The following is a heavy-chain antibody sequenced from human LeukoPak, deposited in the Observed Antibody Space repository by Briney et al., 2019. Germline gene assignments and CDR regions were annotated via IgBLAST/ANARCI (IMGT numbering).Heavy chain of an antibody. J-gene: IGHJ4*02. CDR1: GGSFSGYY. Sequence: SETLSLTCAGYGGSFSGYYWSWIRQPPGKGLEWIGEINHSGSTNYNPSLKSRVTISVDTSKNQFSLKLSSVTAADTAVYYCARGHSLYDYWGQGTLVTVSS. CDR3: ARGHSLYDY. CDR2: INHSGST. D-gene: IGHD3-10*01. V-gene: IGHV4-34*01.